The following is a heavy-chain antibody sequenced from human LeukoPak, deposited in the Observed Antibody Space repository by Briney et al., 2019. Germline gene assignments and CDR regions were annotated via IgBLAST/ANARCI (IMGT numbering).Heavy chain of an antibody. V-gene: IGHV3-33*06. Sequence: PGRSLRLSCAASGFTFSSYGMHWVRQAAGKGLEWVAVIWYDGSNKYYADSVKGRFTISRDNSKNTLYLQMNSLRAEDTAVYYCAKSSSPYYYYYYMDVWGKGTTVTVSS. CDR1: GFTFSSYG. D-gene: IGHD2-2*01. J-gene: IGHJ6*03. CDR3: AKSSSPYYYYYYMDV. CDR2: IWYDGSNK.